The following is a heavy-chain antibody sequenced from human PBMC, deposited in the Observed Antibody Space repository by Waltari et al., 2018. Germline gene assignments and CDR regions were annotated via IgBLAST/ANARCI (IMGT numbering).Heavy chain of an antibody. D-gene: IGHD4-17*01. CDR3: ARESGDYSPFDN. CDR1: GGSIRCYY. Sequence: QVQLQESGPGLVKPLETLSLTCSVSGGSIRCYYWSWIRQPAGKGLEWIGHIFTSGITKYNPSLKSRVTMSVDTSKNQFSLKLTSVTAADTAVYYCARESGDYSPFDNWGQGTLVTVSS. V-gene: IGHV4-4*07. J-gene: IGHJ4*02. CDR2: IFTSGIT.